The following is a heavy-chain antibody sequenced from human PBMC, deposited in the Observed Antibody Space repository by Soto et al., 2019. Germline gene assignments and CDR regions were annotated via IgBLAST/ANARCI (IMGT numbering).Heavy chain of an antibody. CDR1: AGSISNAAYS. D-gene: IGHD5-18*01. CDR3: ARERGGYGLFDS. Sequence: SETLSLTCTVSAGSISNAAYSWSWIRQPPGKGLEWIGYIYPSGMPFYNPSLRSRVTISIDRSNDQFSLNLKSVTAADTAVYYCARERGGYGLFDSWGQGTLVTVSS. CDR2: IYPSGMP. V-gene: IGHV4-30-2*01. J-gene: IGHJ4*02.